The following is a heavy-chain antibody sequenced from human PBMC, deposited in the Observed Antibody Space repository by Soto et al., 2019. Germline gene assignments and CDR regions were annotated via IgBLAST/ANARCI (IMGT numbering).Heavy chain of an antibody. Sequence: SETLSLTCTVSGGSISSYYWSWIRQPPGKGLEWIGYIYYSGSTNYNPSLKSRVTISVDTSKNQFSLKLSSVTAADTAVYYCARRNWSRNSSGFDYWGQGTLVTVSS. CDR3: ARRNWSRNSSGFDY. D-gene: IGHD6-19*01. J-gene: IGHJ4*02. V-gene: IGHV4-59*08. CDR1: GGSISSYY. CDR2: IYYSGST.